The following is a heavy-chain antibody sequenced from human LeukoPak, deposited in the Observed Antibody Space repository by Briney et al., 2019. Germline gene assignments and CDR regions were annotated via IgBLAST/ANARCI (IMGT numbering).Heavy chain of an antibody. V-gene: IGHV1-2*02. J-gene: IGHJ4*02. Sequence: ASVKVSCKASGYTFTGYYMHWVRQAPGQGLEWMGWINPNSGGTNYAQKFQGRFTMTRDTSISTAYIELSRLRSDDTAVYYCARVQVGATSGPNFDHWGQGTLVTVSS. CDR1: GYTFTGYY. CDR2: INPNSGGT. CDR3: ARVQVGATSGPNFDH. D-gene: IGHD1-26*01.